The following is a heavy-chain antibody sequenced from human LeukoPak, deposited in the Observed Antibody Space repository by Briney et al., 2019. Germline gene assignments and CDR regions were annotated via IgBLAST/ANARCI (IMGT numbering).Heavy chain of an antibody. CDR3: ARDLHSTSNWELDS. CDR2: INPNSGGT. J-gene: IGHJ4*02. CDR1: GYTFTDYF. D-gene: IGHD7-27*01. Sequence: ASVKVSCKASGYTFTDYFIHWVRQAPGQGLEWMGRINPNSGGTDDAQNFQGRVTMTRDTSISTAYMELSRLRSDDTAVYYCARDLHSTSNWELDSWGQGTLVTVSS. V-gene: IGHV1-2*06.